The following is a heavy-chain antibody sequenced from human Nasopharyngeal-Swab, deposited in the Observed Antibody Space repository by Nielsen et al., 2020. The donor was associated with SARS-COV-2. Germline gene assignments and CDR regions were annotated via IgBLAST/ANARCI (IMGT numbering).Heavy chain of an antibody. CDR1: GFTFTSDA. CDR2: VNGNGADT. J-gene: IGHJ4*02. CDR3: AKDLTGYYAPLDQ. D-gene: IGHD3-9*01. V-gene: IGHV3-23*01. Sequence: GESLKISCAASGFTFTSDAMKWVRQAPGKGLEWLSAVNGNGADTYYADSVKGRFTISKDNSKNTLYLHMNSLRAEDTAVYYCAKDLTGYYAPLDQWGQGVLVTVSS.